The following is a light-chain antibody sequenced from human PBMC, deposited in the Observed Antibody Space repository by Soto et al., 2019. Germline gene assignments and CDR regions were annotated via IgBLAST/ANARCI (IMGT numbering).Light chain of an antibody. CDR1: SSDVGGYNY. Sequence: SALTQPASVSGSPGQPFTISCTGTSSDVGGYNYVSWYQQHPGKAPKLMIYDVSNRPSGVSNRFSGSKSGNTASLTISGLQAEDEADYYCSSYTSSSTLYVLGTGTKVTVL. J-gene: IGLJ1*01. CDR2: DVS. CDR3: SSYTSSSTLYV. V-gene: IGLV2-14*01.